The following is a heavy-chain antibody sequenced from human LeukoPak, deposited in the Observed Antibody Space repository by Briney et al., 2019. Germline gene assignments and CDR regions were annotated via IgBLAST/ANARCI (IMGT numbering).Heavy chain of an antibody. CDR1: ALTFSIYF. D-gene: IGHD6-13*01. Sequence: QAGGSLRLSCAASALTFSIYFTSWVPHAPGKGLGWLANIKGDGSEKYYVDSVNGLFTISRDNAKTSLFLQMGRMRAEDTVVYYCARDGLSAALDYWGQGILVTVSS. V-gene: IGHV3-7*01. CDR3: ARDGLSAALDY. J-gene: IGHJ4*02. CDR2: IKGDGSEK.